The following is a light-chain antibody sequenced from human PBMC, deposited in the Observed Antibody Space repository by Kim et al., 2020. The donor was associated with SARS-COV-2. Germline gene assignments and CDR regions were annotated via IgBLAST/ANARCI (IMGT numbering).Light chain of an antibody. Sequence: EIVMTQSPATLSVSPGERATLSCRASQSVSSNLAWYQQKPGQAPRLLIYGASTRATGIPARFSGSGSGTEFTLTISSLQSEDFAVYYYQQYNNWPPYTFGQETKLEIK. V-gene: IGKV3-15*01. J-gene: IGKJ2*01. CDR3: QQYNNWPPYT. CDR2: GAS. CDR1: QSVSSN.